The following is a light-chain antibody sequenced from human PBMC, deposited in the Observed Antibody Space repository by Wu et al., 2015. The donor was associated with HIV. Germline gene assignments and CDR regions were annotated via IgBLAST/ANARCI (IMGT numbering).Light chain of an antibody. J-gene: IGKJ1*01. CDR2: GAS. V-gene: IGKV3-15*01. CDR3: QQYDNSPGT. CDR1: QSLGSA. Sequence: EIVLTQSPGTLSVSPGERATLSCRASQSLGSALAWYQQKPGQAPRLLIYGASTRATGIPARFSGSGSGTEFTLTISRLEPEDFAVYYCQQYDNSPGTFGQGTKVEIK.